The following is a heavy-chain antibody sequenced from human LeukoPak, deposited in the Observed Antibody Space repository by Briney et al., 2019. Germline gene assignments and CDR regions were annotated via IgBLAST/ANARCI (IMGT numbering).Heavy chain of an antibody. V-gene: IGHV1-69*13. J-gene: IGHJ3*02. CDR3: AKTYGDYSGGAFDI. D-gene: IGHD4-17*01. CDR2: IIPIFGTA. Sequence: ASVKVSCKASGGTFSSYAISWVRQAPGQGLEWMGGIIPIFGTANYAQKFQGRVTITADESTSTAYMELSSLRSEDTAVYYCAKTYGDYSGGAFDIWGQGTMVAVSS. CDR1: GGTFSSYA.